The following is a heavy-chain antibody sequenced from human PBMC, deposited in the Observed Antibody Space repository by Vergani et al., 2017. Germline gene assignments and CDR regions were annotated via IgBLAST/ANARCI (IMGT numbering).Heavy chain of an antibody. Sequence: QVQLVESGGGVVQPGRSLRLSCAASGFTFSSYAMHWVRQAPGKGLAWVAVISYDGSNKYYADSVKGRFTISRDNSKNTLYLQMNSLRAEDTAVYYCAREPASNYYDSSGLGAFDIWGQGTMVTVSS. J-gene: IGHJ3*02. CDR1: GFTFSSYA. CDR3: AREPASNYYDSSGLGAFDI. CDR2: ISYDGSNK. D-gene: IGHD3-22*01. V-gene: IGHV3-30-3*01.